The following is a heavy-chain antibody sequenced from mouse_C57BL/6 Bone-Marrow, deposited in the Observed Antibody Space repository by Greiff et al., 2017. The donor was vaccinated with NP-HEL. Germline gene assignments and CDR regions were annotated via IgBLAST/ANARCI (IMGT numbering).Heavy chain of an antibody. Sequence: QVQLQQSGAELVRPGASVTLSCKASGYTFTDYEMHWVKQTPVHGLEWIGAIDPETGGTAYNQKFKGKAILTADKSSSTAYMELRSLTSEDSAVYYCTATGDYAMDYWGQGTSVTVSS. D-gene: IGHD1-1*01. CDR2: IDPETGGT. CDR1: GYTFTDYE. J-gene: IGHJ4*01. V-gene: IGHV1-15*01. CDR3: TATGDYAMDY.